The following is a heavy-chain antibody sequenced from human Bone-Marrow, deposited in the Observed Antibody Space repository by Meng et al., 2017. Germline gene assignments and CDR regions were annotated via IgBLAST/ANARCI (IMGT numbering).Heavy chain of an antibody. Sequence: SVKVSCKASGGTFSSYAISWVRQAPGQGLEWMGGIIPIFGTANYAQKFQGRITITTDESTSTAYMELSSLRSEDTAVYYCARSVDTAMATPQLGGMDVWGQGTTVTVSS. CDR2: IIPIFGTA. D-gene: IGHD5-18*01. CDR3: ARSVDTAMATPQLGGMDV. V-gene: IGHV1-69*05. CDR1: GGTFSSYA. J-gene: IGHJ6*02.